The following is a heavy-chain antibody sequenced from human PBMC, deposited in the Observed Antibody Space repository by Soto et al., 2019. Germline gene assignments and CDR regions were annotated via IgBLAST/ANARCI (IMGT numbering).Heavy chain of an antibody. Sequence: ASVKVSSKASGYTFTSYYMRWVRQAHGQGFEWMGIINPSGGSTSYAQKFQGRVTMTRDTSTSTVYMELSSLRSEDTAVYYCARDWGSAAGPKSVYFDYWGQGTLVTVSS. CDR2: INPSGGST. J-gene: IGHJ4*02. V-gene: IGHV1-46*01. D-gene: IGHD6-13*01. CDR1: GYTFTSYY. CDR3: ARDWGSAAGPKSVYFDY.